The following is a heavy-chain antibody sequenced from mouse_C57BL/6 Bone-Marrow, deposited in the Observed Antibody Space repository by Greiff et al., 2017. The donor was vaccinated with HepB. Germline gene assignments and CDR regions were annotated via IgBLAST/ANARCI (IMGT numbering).Heavy chain of an antibody. CDR3: ASHMVTTGFAY. D-gene: IGHD2-2*01. CDR1: GFTFTDYY. V-gene: IGHV7-3*01. CDR2: IRNKANGYTT. J-gene: IGHJ3*01. Sequence: EVMLVESGGGLVQPGGSLSLSCAASGFTFTDYYMSWVRQPPGKALEWLGFIRNKANGYTTEYSASVKGRFTISRDNSQSILYLQMNALRAEDSATYYCASHMVTTGFAYWGQGTLVTVSA.